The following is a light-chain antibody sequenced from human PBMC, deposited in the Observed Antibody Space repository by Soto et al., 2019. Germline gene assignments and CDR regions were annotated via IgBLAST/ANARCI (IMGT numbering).Light chain of an antibody. CDR2: GAS. Sequence: VWVTQTPATLSVSPGERATLYCRVSQSVSSKLAWYQQTPGQAPRLLIYGASPRATGIPARFSGSGSGTEFTLTISSLQSEDFAIYFCQQYNNLPPWTSGQGTMVENK. J-gene: IGKJ1*01. CDR3: QQYNNLPPWT. CDR1: QSVSSK. V-gene: IGKV3-15*01.